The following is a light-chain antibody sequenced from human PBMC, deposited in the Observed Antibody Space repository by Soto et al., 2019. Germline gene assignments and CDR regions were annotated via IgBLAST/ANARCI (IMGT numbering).Light chain of an antibody. V-gene: IGLV2-8*01. CDR1: RSDVGGYNY. CDR3: SSHAGSNSPFV. J-gene: IGLJ1*01. CDR2: DVN. Sequence: QSALTQPPSASGSPGQSVTISCTGTRSDVGGYNYVSWYQQHPGKAPKVLIYDVNKRPSGVPDRFSGSKSGNTASLTVSGLQAEDEADYYCSSHAGSNSPFVFGTGTKVTVL.